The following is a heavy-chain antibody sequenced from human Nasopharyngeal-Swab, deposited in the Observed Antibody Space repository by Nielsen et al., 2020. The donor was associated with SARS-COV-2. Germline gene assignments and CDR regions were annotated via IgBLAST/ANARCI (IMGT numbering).Heavy chain of an antibody. CDR3: AREGSYGDYDNWFDP. V-gene: IGHV3-48*03. J-gene: IGHJ5*02. D-gene: IGHD4-17*01. CDR1: GFTFSSYE. Sequence: GGSLRLSCAASGFTFSSYEMNWVRQAPGKGLEWVSYISSSGSTIYYADSVKGRFTISRDNAKNSLYLQMNSLRAEDTAVYYCAREGSYGDYDNWFDPWGQGTLVTVSS. CDR2: ISSSGSTI.